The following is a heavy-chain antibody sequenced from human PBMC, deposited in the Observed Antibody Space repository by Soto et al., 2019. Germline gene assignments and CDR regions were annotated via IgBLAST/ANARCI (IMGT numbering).Heavy chain of an antibody. J-gene: IGHJ4*02. CDR2: IIPILGLP. Sequence: QVQLVQSGAEVKKPGSSVKVSCKASGGTFSSYTISWVRQAPGQGLEWMGRIIPILGLPNYAQKFQDRVTITADKSTGTAYMELSSLRSEDTAVYYCARESTSLQGVARFFDYWGQGILVTVSS. D-gene: IGHD2-2*01. CDR3: ARESTSLQGVARFFDY. V-gene: IGHV1-69*08. CDR1: GGTFSSYT.